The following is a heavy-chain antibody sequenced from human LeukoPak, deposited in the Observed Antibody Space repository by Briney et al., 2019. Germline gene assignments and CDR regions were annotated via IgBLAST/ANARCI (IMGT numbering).Heavy chain of an antibody. D-gene: IGHD3-10*01. CDR2: ISYDGSNK. J-gene: IGHJ4*02. V-gene: IGHV3-30-3*01. Sequence: GGSLRLSCAASGFTFSSYAMHWVRQAPGKGLEWVAVISYDGSNKYYADSVKGRFTISRDNSNNTMYLQMNSLKTEDTAVYYCATEFNYYGSGSYCWGQGTLVTVSS. CDR3: ATEFNYYGSGSYC. CDR1: GFTFSSYA.